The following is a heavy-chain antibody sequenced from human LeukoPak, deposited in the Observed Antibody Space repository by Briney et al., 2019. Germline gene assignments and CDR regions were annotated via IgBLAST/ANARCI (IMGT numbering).Heavy chain of an antibody. J-gene: IGHJ4*02. CDR1: GGSISSYY. V-gene: IGHV4-4*07. Sequence: SETLSLTCTVSGGSISSYYWSWIRQPAGKGLEWIGRIYTSGSTNYNPSLKSRVTMSVDTSKNQFSLKLSSMTAADTAVYYCAGGYSYGLWYDYWGQGTLVTVSS. CDR3: AGGYSYGLWYDY. CDR2: IYTSGST. D-gene: IGHD5-18*01.